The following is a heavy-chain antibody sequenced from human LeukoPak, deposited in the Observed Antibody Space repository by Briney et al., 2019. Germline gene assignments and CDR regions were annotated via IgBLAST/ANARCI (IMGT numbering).Heavy chain of an antibody. CDR1: GFTFSSYG. Sequence: PGGSLRLSCAASGFTFSSYGMHWVRQAPGKGLEWVAVISYDGSNKYYADSVKGRFTISRDNSKNTLYLQMNSLRAEDTAVYYCAKHMRLGGSGSDHGWYYGMDVWGQGTTVTVSS. J-gene: IGHJ6*02. D-gene: IGHD3-10*01. V-gene: IGHV3-30*18. CDR2: ISYDGSNK. CDR3: AKHMRLGGSGSDHGWYYGMDV.